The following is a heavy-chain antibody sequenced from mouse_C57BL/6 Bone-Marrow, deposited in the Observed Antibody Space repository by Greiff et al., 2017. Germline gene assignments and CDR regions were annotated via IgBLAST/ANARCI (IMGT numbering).Heavy chain of an antibody. J-gene: IGHJ2*01. V-gene: IGHV1-19*01. CDR2: INPYNGGT. D-gene: IGHD1-1*01. CDR1: GYTFTDYY. Sequence: EVQLQQSGPVLVKPGASVKMSCKASGYTFTDYYMNWVKQSHGKSLEWIGVINPYNGGTSYNQKFKGKATLTVDKSSSTAYMELNSLTSEDSAVYYCASVRHYYGNFDYWGQGTTLTVSS. CDR3: ASVRHYYGNFDY.